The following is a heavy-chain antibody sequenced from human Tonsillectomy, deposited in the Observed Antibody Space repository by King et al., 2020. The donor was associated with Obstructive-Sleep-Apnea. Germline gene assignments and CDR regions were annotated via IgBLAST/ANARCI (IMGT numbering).Heavy chain of an antibody. CDR1: GGTISSGGYY. D-gene: IGHD3-10*01. CDR3: ARVGTYYYGSGSYAPFDY. CDR2: IYYSGST. V-gene: IGHV4-31*03. J-gene: IGHJ4*02. Sequence: QLQESGPGLVKPSQTLSLTCTVSGGTISSGGYYWSWIRQHPGKGLEWIGYIYYSGSTYYNPSLKSRVTISVDTSKNQFSLKLSSLIAADTAVYYCARVGTYYYGSGSYAPFDYWGQGTLVTVSS.